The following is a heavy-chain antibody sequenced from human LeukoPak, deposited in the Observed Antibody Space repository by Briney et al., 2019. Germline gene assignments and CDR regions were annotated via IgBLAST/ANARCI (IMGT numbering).Heavy chain of an antibody. CDR2: ISGSGGST. Sequence: GGSLRFSCAASGFTFSSYAMSWVRQAPGKGLEWVSAISGSGGSTYYADSVKGRFTISRDNSKNTLYLQMNSLRAEDTAVYYCAKDSTRLAVAGTDLDYWGQGTLVTVSS. D-gene: IGHD6-19*01. V-gene: IGHV3-23*01. J-gene: IGHJ4*02. CDR3: AKDSTRLAVAGTDLDY. CDR1: GFTFSSYA.